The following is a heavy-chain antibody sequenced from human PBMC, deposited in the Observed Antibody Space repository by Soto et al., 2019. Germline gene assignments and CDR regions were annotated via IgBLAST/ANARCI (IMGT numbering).Heavy chain of an antibody. CDR1: GYTFTSYA. CDR3: ARDYGSSWYGDWFDP. J-gene: IGHJ5*02. CDR2: INAGNGNT. Sequence: TSVKVSCKASGYTFTSYAMHWVRQAPGQRLEWMGWINAGNGNTKYSQKFQGRVTITRDTSARTAYMELSSLRSEDTAVYYCARDYGSSWYGDWFDPWGQGTLVTVSS. D-gene: IGHD6-13*01. V-gene: IGHV1-3*01.